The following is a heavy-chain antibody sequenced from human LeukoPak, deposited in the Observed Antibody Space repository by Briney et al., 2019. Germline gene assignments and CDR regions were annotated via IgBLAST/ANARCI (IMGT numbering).Heavy chain of an antibody. V-gene: IGHV1-69*13. Sequence: SVKVSCKASGGTFSSYAISWERQAPGQGLEWMGGIIPIFGTANYAQKFQGRVTITADESTSTAYMELSSLRSEDTAVYYCARGDSGWYSFDYWGQGTLVTVSS. CDR3: ARGDSGWYSFDY. D-gene: IGHD6-19*01. CDR1: GGTFSSYA. J-gene: IGHJ4*02. CDR2: IIPIFGTA.